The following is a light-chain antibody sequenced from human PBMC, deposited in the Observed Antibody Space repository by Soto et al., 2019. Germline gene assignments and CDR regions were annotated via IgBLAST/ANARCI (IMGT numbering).Light chain of an antibody. J-gene: IGKJ2*01. V-gene: IGKV3D-15*01. Sequence: IVLTQSPATLSLSPGERATLSCRASQSVSRDLAWYQQKPGQAPRLLIYGASSRATGIPDRFSGSGSGTDFTLTISSLQSEDFAVYYCQHYNYWPYTFGQGTKV. CDR1: QSVSRD. CDR3: QHYNYWPYT. CDR2: GAS.